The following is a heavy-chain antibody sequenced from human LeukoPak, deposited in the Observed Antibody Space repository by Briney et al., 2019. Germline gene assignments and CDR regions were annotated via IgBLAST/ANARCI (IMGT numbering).Heavy chain of an antibody. V-gene: IGHV3-7*01. Sequence: GGSLRLSCAVSGFTFSNYWMTWIRQAPGKGLEWLANINGDGSEEQYVDSVKGRFTISRDNTKNSLYLQMNSLRAEDTAVYYCAKDISGTYLAALDYWGQGALVTVSS. D-gene: IGHD1-26*01. CDR1: GFTFSNYW. CDR2: INGDGSEE. J-gene: IGHJ4*02. CDR3: AKDISGTYLAALDY.